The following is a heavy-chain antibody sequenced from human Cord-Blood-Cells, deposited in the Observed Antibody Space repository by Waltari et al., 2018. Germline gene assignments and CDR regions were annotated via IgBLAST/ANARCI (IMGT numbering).Heavy chain of an antibody. V-gene: IGHV1-8*01. CDR2: MNPNSGNT. J-gene: IGHJ3*02. CDR3: AHITGDPIWGDAFDI. Sequence: QVQLVQYGAEVKKPGASVKVSCKASGYTFTSYDINWLRQATGQGLEWMGWMNPNSGNTGYAQKFQGRVTMTRNTSISTAYMELSSLRSEDTAVYYCAHITGDPIWGDAFDIWGQGTMVTVSS. CDR1: GYTFTSYD. D-gene: IGHD7-27*01.